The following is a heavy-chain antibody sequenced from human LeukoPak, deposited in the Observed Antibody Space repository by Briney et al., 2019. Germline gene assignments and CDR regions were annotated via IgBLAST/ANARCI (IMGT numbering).Heavy chain of an antibody. D-gene: IGHD4-17*01. CDR3: AREVGDYVGVFDY. CDR1: GGSISSYY. CDR2: VFYSGST. J-gene: IGHJ4*02. V-gene: IGHV4-59*01. Sequence: SETLSLTCTVSGGSISSYYWSWIRQPPGKGLEWIEYVFYSGSTNYNPSLKSRVTISVDMSKNQFSLKLTSVTAADTAVYYCAREVGDYVGVFDYWGQGTLVTVSS.